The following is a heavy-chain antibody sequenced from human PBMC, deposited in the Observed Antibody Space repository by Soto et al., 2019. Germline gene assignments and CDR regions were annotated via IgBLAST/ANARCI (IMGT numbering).Heavy chain of an antibody. Sequence: PSETLSLTCSVSGGSISSYYWSWIRQPPGKGLEWIGYIYYSGSTNYNPSLKSRVTISVDTSKNQFSLKLSSVTAADTAVYYCASLDYGGYYDFWSGYPTTFDYWGQGTLVTVSS. J-gene: IGHJ4*02. D-gene: IGHD3-3*01. CDR1: GGSISSYY. CDR2: IYYSGST. CDR3: ASLDYGGYYDFWSGYPTTFDY. V-gene: IGHV4-59*01.